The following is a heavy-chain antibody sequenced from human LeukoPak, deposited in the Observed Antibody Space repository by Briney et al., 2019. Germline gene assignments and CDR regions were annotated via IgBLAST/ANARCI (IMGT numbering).Heavy chain of an antibody. CDR2: LYNSGNT. D-gene: IGHD1/OR15-1a*01. J-gene: IGHJ5*02. CDR3: ARGRLTTPNWSGP. V-gene: IGHV4-59*01. CDR1: GDSISSYY. Sequence: PSETLSLTCTVSGDSISSYYWTWIRQPPGKGLEWLGYLYNSGNTNYNPSLKSRVTMSVDTSKNQFSLRLTSVTAADTAVYYCARGRLTTPNWSGPWGQGILVTVSS.